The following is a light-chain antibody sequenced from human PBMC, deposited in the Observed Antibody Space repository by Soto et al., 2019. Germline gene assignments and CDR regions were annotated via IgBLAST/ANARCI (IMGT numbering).Light chain of an antibody. CDR3: SSYTSSSTPYV. CDR2: EVS. CDR1: SSDVGGYNY. Sequence: QSVLTQPASVSGSPGQWITISCTGSSSDVGGYNYVCWYQQHPGKAPKLMIYEVSNRPSGVSNRFSGSKSGNTASLTISGLQAEDEADYYCSSYTSSSTPYVFGTGTKLTVL. J-gene: IGLJ1*01. V-gene: IGLV2-14*01.